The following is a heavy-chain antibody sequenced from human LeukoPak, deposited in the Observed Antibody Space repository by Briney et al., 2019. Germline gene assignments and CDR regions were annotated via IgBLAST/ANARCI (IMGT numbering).Heavy chain of an antibody. J-gene: IGHJ4*02. CDR1: GFTFSSYS. Sequence: GGSLRLSCAASGFTFSSYSMNWVRQAPGKGLEWVSAITSSGGSTYYADSVKGRFTISRDNSKNTLYLQMNSLRAEDTAVYYCAKKVGPMGAFDYWGQGTLVTVSS. V-gene: IGHV3-23*01. CDR3: AKKVGPMGAFDY. CDR2: ITSSGGST. D-gene: IGHD3-10*01.